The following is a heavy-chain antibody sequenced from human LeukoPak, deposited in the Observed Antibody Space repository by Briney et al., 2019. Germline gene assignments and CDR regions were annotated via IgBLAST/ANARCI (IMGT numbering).Heavy chain of an antibody. J-gene: IGHJ4*02. CDR3: ARGTYFDY. Sequence: ASVKVSCKASGYTFTTYGVTWVRQAPGQGLEWMGWISTNNGNTNYAQKLQGRVTLTTDTSTSTAYMELRSLRSDDTAVYYCARGTYFDYWGQGTLGTVSS. CDR1: GYTFTTYG. V-gene: IGHV1-18*01. D-gene: IGHD1-1*01. CDR2: ISTNNGNT.